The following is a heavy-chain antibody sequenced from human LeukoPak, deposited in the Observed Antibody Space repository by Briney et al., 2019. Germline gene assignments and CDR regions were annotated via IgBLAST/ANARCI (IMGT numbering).Heavy chain of an antibody. CDR2: IYGSGVSI. Sequence: AGGSLRPSCVASGFTFEKYVMNWVRQAPGKGLEWLATIYGSGVSISYADSVKGRFTISRDNSNNTLYLQMNSLRAEDTAMYFCAKDLGWELPAEAYWGQGILVTVSS. V-gene: IGHV3-23*01. CDR3: AKDLGWELPAEAY. J-gene: IGHJ4*02. D-gene: IGHD1-26*01. CDR1: GFTFEKYV.